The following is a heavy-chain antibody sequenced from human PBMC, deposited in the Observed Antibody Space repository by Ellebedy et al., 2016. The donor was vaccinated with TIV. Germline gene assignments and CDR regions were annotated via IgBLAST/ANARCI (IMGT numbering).Heavy chain of an antibody. V-gene: IGHV3-30*04. CDR3: ARGGYYDSNGYPRCDY. CDR1: GFTLSRYA. Sequence: GESLKISXAASGFTLSRYAMHWVRQAPGKGLEWVAAISYDGTYKYYGDSVKGRFTISRDNSKNTLSLEMNSLRAEDTAVYYCARGGYYDSNGYPRCDYWGQGTLVTVSS. D-gene: IGHD3-22*01. CDR2: ISYDGTYK. J-gene: IGHJ4*02.